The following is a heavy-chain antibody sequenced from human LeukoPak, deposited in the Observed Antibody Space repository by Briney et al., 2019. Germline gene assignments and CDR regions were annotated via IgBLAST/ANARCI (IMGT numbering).Heavy chain of an antibody. CDR1: GFSVSTNY. Sequence: GGSLRLSCAASGFSVSTNYMSWVRQAPGKGLEWVSAISGSGGSTYYADSVKGRFTISRDNSKNTLYLQMNSLRAEDTAVYYCAKEDRDDFWSGSYYFDYWGQGTLVTVSS. CDR2: ISGSGGST. CDR3: AKEDRDDFWSGSYYFDY. V-gene: IGHV3-23*01. J-gene: IGHJ4*02. D-gene: IGHD3-3*01.